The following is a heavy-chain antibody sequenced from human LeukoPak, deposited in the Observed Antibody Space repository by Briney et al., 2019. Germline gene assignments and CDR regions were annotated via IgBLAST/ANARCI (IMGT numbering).Heavy chain of an antibody. CDR1: GGTFSKYA. Sequence: ASVKVSCKASGGTFSKYAISWVRQAPGQGLEWMGGIIPIFGTANYAQKFQGRVTITADESTSTAYMELSSLRSEDTAVYYCAVLVLRFLEWSNWFDPWGQGTLVTVSS. D-gene: IGHD3-3*01. CDR2: IIPIFGTA. CDR3: AVLVLRFLEWSNWFDP. V-gene: IGHV1-69*13. J-gene: IGHJ5*02.